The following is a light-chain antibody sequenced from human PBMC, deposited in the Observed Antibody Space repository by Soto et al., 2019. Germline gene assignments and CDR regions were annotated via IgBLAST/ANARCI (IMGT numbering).Light chain of an antibody. CDR2: GAS. V-gene: IGKV3-15*01. CDR1: RSVSSN. J-gene: IGKJ4*01. CDR3: QQYKNWPALT. Sequence: EMVMTQSPATLSVTPGERATLSCRAGRSVSSNLAWYQQKPGQAPRLLIYGASTRATGIPARFSGSGSGTEFTLTISSLQSEDSAVYYCQQYKNWPALTFGGGTKVDI.